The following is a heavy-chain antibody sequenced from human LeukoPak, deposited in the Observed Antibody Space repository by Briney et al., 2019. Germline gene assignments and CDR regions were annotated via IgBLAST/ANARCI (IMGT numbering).Heavy chain of an antibody. CDR1: GGSISSYC. CDR2: IYTSGST. Sequence: SETLSLSCTVSGGSISSYCWSWIRQPAGKGLEWIGRIYTSGSTNYNPSLKSRVTMSVDTSKNQFSLKLSSVTAADTAVYYCASSCGGDCSATSFDYWGQGTLVTVSS. J-gene: IGHJ4*02. CDR3: ASSCGGDCSATSFDY. D-gene: IGHD2-21*01. V-gene: IGHV4-4*07.